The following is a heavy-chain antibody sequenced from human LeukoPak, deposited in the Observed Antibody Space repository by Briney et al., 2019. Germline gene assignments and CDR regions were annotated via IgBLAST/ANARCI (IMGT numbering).Heavy chain of an antibody. CDR3: ARDRAIFGVVSYYYYMDV. D-gene: IGHD3-3*01. Sequence: GGSLRLSCAASGFTFDDYGMSWVLQAPGKGLEWVSGINWNGGSTGYADSVKGRFTISRDNAKNSLYLQMNSLRAEDTALYYCARDRAIFGVVSYYYYMDVWGKGTTVTVSS. V-gene: IGHV3-20*04. J-gene: IGHJ6*03. CDR2: INWNGGST. CDR1: GFTFDDYG.